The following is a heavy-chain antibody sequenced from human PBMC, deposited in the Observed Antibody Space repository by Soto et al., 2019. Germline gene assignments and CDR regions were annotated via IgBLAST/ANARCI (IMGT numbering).Heavy chain of an antibody. V-gene: IGHV1-8*01. D-gene: IGHD3-10*01. CDR2: MNPNSGNT. CDR1: GYTFTSYD. Sequence: VKVSCKASGYTFTSYDINWVRQATGQGLEWMGWMNPNSGNTGYAQKFQGRVTMTRNTSISTAYMELSSLRSEDTAVYYCARGARWFGELLSFSYRYYGMDVWGQGTTVTVSS. CDR3: ARGARWFGELLSFSYRYYGMDV. J-gene: IGHJ6*02.